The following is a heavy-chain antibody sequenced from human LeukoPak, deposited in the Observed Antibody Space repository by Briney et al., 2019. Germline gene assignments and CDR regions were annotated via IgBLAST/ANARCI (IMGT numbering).Heavy chain of an antibody. J-gene: IGHJ4*02. CDR1: GFTFSSYS. V-gene: IGHV3-21*01. Sequence: GASLRLSCAASGFTFSSYSMNWVRQAPGKGLEWVSSISSSSSYIYYADSVKGRFTISRDNAKNSLYLQMNSLRAEDTAVYYCARTGHGDYFFDYWGQGTLVTVSS. CDR3: ARTGHGDYFFDY. CDR2: ISSSSSYI. D-gene: IGHD4-17*01.